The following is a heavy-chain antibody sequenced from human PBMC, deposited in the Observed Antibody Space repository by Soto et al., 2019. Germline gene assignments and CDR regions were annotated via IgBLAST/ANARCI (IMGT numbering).Heavy chain of an antibody. Sequence: GGSLRLSCAASGFTFVDYTMHWVRQAPGKGLEWVSRISRDGGSKHYADSVKGRFAISRDNIKNSLYLQMNSLRSEDTALYYCAKGRNVWGSYPDYWGQGTLVTVSS. V-gene: IGHV3-43*01. CDR2: ISRDGGSK. D-gene: IGHD3-16*02. CDR1: GFTFVDYT. J-gene: IGHJ4*02. CDR3: AKGRNVWGSYPDY.